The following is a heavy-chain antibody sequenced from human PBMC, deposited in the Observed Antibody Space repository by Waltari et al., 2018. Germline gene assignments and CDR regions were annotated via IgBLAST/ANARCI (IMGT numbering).Heavy chain of an antibody. CDR2: IYPGDSDT. V-gene: IGHV5-51*01. D-gene: IGHD3-10*01. CDR3: ARRATMVRGVTNWFDP. Sequence: EVQLVQSGAEVKKPGESLKISCKGSGYSFTSYWIGWVRQMPGKGLEWMGIIYPGDSDTSYSPSFQGKVTISADKSISTAYLQWSSLKASDTAMYYCARRATMVRGVTNWFDPWGQGTLVTVSS. J-gene: IGHJ5*02. CDR1: GYSFTSYW.